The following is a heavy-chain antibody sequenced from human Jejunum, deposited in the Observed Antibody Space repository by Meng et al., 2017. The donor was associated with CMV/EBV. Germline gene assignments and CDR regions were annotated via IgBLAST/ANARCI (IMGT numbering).Heavy chain of an antibody. J-gene: IGHJ5*02. Sequence: VYRKSAAWNWIRQSPSRGLEWLGRIYYRSEWYSDYAVSVRGRISINPDTSRNQFSLHLSSVTPEDTAIYYCSRNEFERMIRWFDPWGQGTLVTVSS. CDR1: VYRKSAA. D-gene: IGHD3-22*01. CDR2: IYYRSEWYS. V-gene: IGHV6-1*01. CDR3: SRNEFERMIRWFDP.